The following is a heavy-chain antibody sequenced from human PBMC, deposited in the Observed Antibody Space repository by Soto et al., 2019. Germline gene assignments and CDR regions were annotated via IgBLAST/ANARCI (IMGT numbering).Heavy chain of an antibody. CDR2: IVVGSGNT. CDR1: GFTFTSSA. V-gene: IGHV1-58*02. D-gene: IGHD5-12*01. J-gene: IGHJ3*02. Sequence: GASVKVSCKASGFTFTSSAMQWVRQARGQRLEWIGWIVVGSGNTNYAQKFQKRVTITRDMSTSTAYIKLSSLRSEDTALYYCAADGYSGYDSPATDAFDIWGQGTMVTVSS. CDR3: AADGYSGYDSPATDAFDI.